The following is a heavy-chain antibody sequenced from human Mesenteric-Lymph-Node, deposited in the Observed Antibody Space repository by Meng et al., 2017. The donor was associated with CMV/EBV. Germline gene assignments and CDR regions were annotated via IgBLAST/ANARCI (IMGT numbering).Heavy chain of an antibody. CDR2: INPITGGT. D-gene: IGHD3-16*01. CDR1: GYTFIGYY. CDR3: GTFSNSLGGY. Sequence: ASVKVSCKASGYTFIGYYIHWVRQAPGQGLEWVGRINPITGGTNYAQKFQGRVTVTRDTSITTVYMELSTLRSDDTAVYYCGTFSNSLGGYWGQGTLVTVSS. J-gene: IGHJ4*02. V-gene: IGHV1-2*06.